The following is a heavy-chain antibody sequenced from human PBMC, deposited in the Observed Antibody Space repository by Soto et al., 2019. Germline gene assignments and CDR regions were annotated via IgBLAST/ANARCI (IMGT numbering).Heavy chain of an antibody. CDR3: VHTSGWQHTN. D-gene: IGHD1-1*01. CDR2: VYWNDDN. CDR1: GFSLSTYAMG. Sequence: QITLKESGPTLVKPTQTLTLSCTFSGFSLSTYAMGVAWIRQPPGKALEWLALVYWNDDNRYSPSLQSRLTMTQDSSKNQVILTLHNWGPADTATYYCVHTSGWQHTNWGQGTLVTVSS. J-gene: IGHJ4*02. V-gene: IGHV2-5*01.